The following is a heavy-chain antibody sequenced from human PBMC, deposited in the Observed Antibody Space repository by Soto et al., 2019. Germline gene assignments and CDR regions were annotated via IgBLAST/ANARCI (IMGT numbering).Heavy chain of an antibody. Sequence: EMQLVETGGGLIQPGGSLRRCCAASGFTVSDDHMSWVRQAPGKGPEWVSVIYYGGTTYYADSVQGRFTISRDKAKNTLYLQMNALRADDTAVYYCAREAAGFDIWVQGTMVSVAS. J-gene: IGHJ3*02. D-gene: IGHD2-15*01. CDR1: GFTVSDDH. CDR2: IYYGGTT. V-gene: IGHV3-53*02. CDR3: AREAAGFDI.